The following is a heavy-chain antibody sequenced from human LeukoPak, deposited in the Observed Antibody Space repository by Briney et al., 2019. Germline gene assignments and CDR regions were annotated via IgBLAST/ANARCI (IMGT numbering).Heavy chain of an antibody. CDR3: ASSGFGESDY. J-gene: IGHJ4*02. CDR1: GASINDFF. Sequence: SETLSLTCTVSGASINDFFWSWIRQPAGKGLEWIGRFYTSGTTNYNPSLKSRVTMSVDTSKEHFSLKLSSVTAADTAVYYCASSGFGESDYWGQGTLVTVSS. V-gene: IGHV4-4*07. CDR2: FYTSGTT. D-gene: IGHD3-10*01.